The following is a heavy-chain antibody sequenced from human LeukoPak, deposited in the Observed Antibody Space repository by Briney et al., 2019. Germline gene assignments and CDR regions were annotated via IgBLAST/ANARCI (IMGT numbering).Heavy chain of an antibody. V-gene: IGHV4-39*01. CDR1: GGSISSSGYY. CDR2: IYYSGST. Sequence: KTSETLSLTCTVSGGSISSSGYYWGWIRQPPGKGLEWIGSIYYSGSTYYNPSLKSRVTISVDTSKNQFSLKLSSVTAADTAAYYCARAYYDSSGYYLRPLYYFDYWDQGTLVTVSS. CDR3: ARAYYDSSGYYLRPLYYFDY. J-gene: IGHJ4*02. D-gene: IGHD3-22*01.